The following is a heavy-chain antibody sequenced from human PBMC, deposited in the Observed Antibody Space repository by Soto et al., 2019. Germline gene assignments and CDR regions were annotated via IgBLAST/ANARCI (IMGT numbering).Heavy chain of an antibody. Sequence: SETLSLTCTVSGVSISSYYWSWIRQPPGKGLEWIGYIYYSGSTNYNPSLKSRVTISVDTSKNQFSLKLSSVTAADTAVYYCARPYSSGWYAAFDIWGQGTMVT. CDR2: IYYSGST. V-gene: IGHV4-59*08. CDR1: GVSISSYY. CDR3: ARPYSSGWYAAFDI. D-gene: IGHD6-19*01. J-gene: IGHJ3*02.